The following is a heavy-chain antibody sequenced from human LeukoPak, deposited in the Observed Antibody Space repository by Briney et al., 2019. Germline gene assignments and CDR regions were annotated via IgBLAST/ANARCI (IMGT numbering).Heavy chain of an antibody. Sequence: GSSVKVSCKASGGTFSSYAISWVRQAPGQGLEWMGRIIPILGIANYAQKFQGRVTITADKSTSTAYMELSSLRSEDTAVYYCARDQDIAAAGTGSGYMDVWGQGTTVTVSS. J-gene: IGHJ6*03. V-gene: IGHV1-69*04. CDR2: IIPILGIA. CDR3: ARDQDIAAAGTGSGYMDV. D-gene: IGHD6-13*01. CDR1: GGTFSSYA.